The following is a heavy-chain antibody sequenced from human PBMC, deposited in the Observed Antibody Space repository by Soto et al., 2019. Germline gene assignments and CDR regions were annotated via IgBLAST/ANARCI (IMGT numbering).Heavy chain of an antibody. Sequence: QVQLVQSGAEVKKPGASVKVSCKASGYTFTSYDINWVRQATGQGLEWMGWMNPNSGNTGYAQKFQARVTMTRNTSISTAYMELISKRSEDTAVYYCARGINYYDSGDDASDIWGQVTMVTVSS. D-gene: IGHD3-10*01. V-gene: IGHV1-8*01. CDR3: ARGINYYDSGDDASDI. J-gene: IGHJ3*02. CDR1: GYTFTSYD. CDR2: MNPNSGNT.